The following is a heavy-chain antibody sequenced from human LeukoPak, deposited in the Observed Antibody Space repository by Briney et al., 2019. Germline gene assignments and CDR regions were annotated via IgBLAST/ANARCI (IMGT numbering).Heavy chain of an antibody. CDR3: ANSRGQFCSTASCSVMDV. J-gene: IGHJ6*03. CDR2: ISGSGGST. CDR1: GFTFSSYW. D-gene: IGHD2/OR15-2a*01. Sequence: GGSLRLSCAASGFTFSSYWMSWVRQAPGKGLEWVSAISGSGGSTYYADSVKGRFTISRDSSKDTLYLQMNGLRADDTAVYYCANSRGQFCSTASCSVMDVWGKGTTVTVSS. V-gene: IGHV3-23*01.